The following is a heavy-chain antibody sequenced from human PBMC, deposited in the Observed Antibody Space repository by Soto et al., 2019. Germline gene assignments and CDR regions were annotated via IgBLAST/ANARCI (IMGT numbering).Heavy chain of an antibody. CDR2: FDPEDGET. V-gene: IGHV1-24*01. CDR3: ATGSLGSGSYYNVGMDV. D-gene: IGHD3-10*01. J-gene: IGHJ6*02. CDR1: GYTLTELS. Sequence: GASVKVSCKVSGYTLTELSMHWVRQAPGKGFEWMGGFDPEDGETIYAQKFQGRVTMTEDTSTDTAYMELSSLRSEDTAVYYCATGSLGSGSYYNVGMDVWGQGTTVTVSS.